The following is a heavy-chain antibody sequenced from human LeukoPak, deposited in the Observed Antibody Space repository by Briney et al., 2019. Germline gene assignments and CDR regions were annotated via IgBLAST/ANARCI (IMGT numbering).Heavy chain of an antibody. CDR2: IGSSGSNI. CDR3: AREGDTTGAAGTEFDY. CDR1: GFTFSGYC. V-gene: IGHV3-48*01. D-gene: IGHD6-13*01. Sequence: GGSLRLSCAASGFTFSGYCMTWVRQAPGKGLEWVSYIGSSGSNIYYSDSVKGRFTISRDNAKNSLYLQMNSLRAEDTAVYYCAREGDTTGAAGTEFDYWGRGALVTVSS. J-gene: IGHJ4*02.